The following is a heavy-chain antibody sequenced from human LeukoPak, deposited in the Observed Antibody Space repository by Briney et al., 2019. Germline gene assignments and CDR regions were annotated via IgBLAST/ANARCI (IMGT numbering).Heavy chain of an antibody. CDR2: MNPNSGNT. CDR3: ARGPHLRWYDY. Sequence: GASVKVSCKVSGYTLTELSMHWVRQAPGKGLEWMGWMNPNSGNTGYAQKFQGRVTMTRNTSISTAYMELSSLRSEDTAVYYCARGPHLRWYDYWGQGTLVTVSS. CDR1: GYTLTELS. J-gene: IGHJ4*02. V-gene: IGHV1-8*01. D-gene: IGHD4-23*01.